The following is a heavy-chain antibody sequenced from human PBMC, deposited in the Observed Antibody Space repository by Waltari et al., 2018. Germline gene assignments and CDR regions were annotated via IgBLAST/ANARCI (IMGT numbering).Heavy chain of an antibody. J-gene: IGHJ3*02. CDR2: IYTMGST. CDR3: ARVEQEWLVRGAFDI. Sequence: QVQLQESGPGLVKPSETLSLTCTVSGGSISSYYWSWIRQPAGKGLEGIGRIYTMGSTNYNPVLRSRVTRSVDTSKNQSSRKPSSVTAADTAVYYCARVEQEWLVRGAFDIWGQGTMVTVSS. D-gene: IGHD3-10*01. CDR1: GGSISSYY. V-gene: IGHV4-4*07.